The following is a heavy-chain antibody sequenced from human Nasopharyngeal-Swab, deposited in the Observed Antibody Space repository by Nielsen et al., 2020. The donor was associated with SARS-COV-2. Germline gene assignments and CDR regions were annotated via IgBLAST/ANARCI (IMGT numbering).Heavy chain of an antibody. J-gene: IGHJ4*02. CDR1: GYTFTSYY. V-gene: IGHV1-46*01. D-gene: IGHD5-18*01. Sequence: ASVKVSSKASGYTFTSYYMHWVRQAPGQGLEWMGIINPSGGSTSYAQKFQGRVTMTRDTSTSTVYMELSSLRSEDTAVYYCAREPYVDTAMGRFDYWGQGTLVTVSS. CDR2: INPSGGST. CDR3: AREPYVDTAMGRFDY.